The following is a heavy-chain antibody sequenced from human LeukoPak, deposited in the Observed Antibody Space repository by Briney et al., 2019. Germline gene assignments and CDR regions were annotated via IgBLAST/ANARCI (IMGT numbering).Heavy chain of an antibody. J-gene: IGHJ4*02. CDR1: GGSFSGYY. Sequence: SETLSLTCAVYGGSFSGYYWSWIRQPPGKGLEWIGEINHSGSTNYNPSLKSRVTISVDTSKNQFSLKLSPVTAADTAVYYCARGSSGYSPGDYWGQGTLVTVSS. V-gene: IGHV4-34*01. CDR3: ARGSSGYSPGDY. D-gene: IGHD3-22*01. CDR2: INHSGST.